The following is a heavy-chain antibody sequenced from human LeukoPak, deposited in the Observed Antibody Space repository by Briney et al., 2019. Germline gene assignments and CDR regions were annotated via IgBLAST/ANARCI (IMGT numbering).Heavy chain of an antibody. V-gene: IGHV4-4*07. CDR2: IYTSGST. Sequence: PSETLSLTCTVSGGSISSYYWSWIRQPAGKGLEWIGRIYTSGSTNYNPSLKSRVTMPVDTSKNQFSLKLSSVTAADTAVYYCARLGGQQLPGKLYFQHWGQGTLVTVSS. CDR3: ARLGGQQLPGKLYFQH. CDR1: GGSISSYY. J-gene: IGHJ1*01. D-gene: IGHD6-13*01.